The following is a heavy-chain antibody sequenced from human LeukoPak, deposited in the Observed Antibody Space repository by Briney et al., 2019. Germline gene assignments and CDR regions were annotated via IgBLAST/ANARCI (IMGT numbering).Heavy chain of an antibody. CDR1: GGSIRETY. Sequence: PSETLSLTCSVSGGSIRETYWSWIRQPAGKGLEWIGRIYTSGSTNYNPSLKSRVTMSVDTSKNQFSLKLSSVTAADTAVYYCARDIGVVPAATNNWFDPWGQGTLVTVSS. V-gene: IGHV4-4*07. CDR3: ARDIGVVPAATNNWFDP. CDR2: IYTSGST. D-gene: IGHD2-2*01. J-gene: IGHJ5*02.